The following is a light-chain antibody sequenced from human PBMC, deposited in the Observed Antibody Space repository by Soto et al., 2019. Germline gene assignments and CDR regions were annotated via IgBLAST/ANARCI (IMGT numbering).Light chain of an antibody. J-gene: IGKJ2*01. Sequence: DIQMTQSPSTLSASVGDRVTITCRASQSIGNWLAWYQQKPGKAPKLLIYKASSLESGVPSRFSGSGSGTDFTLTISSLQPDDFATYYCQQYNRYSYTFGQGTKLEIK. CDR1: QSIGNW. CDR3: QQYNRYSYT. CDR2: KAS. V-gene: IGKV1-5*03.